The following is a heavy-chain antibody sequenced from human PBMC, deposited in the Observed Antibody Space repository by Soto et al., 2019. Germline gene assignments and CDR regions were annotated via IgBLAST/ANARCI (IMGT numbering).Heavy chain of an antibody. Sequence: QVQLQESGPGLVKPSQTLSLTCTVSGGSISSGGYSWSWIRQHPGKGLEGIGYIYYSGSTSYYPSLKSRVTISVDTSKHQFSLKLSSVTAADTAVYYGARAPLHPDYWGQGTLVTVSS. CDR2: IYYSGST. V-gene: IGHV4-31*03. CDR3: ARAPLHPDY. CDR1: GGSISSGGYS. J-gene: IGHJ4*02. D-gene: IGHD4-4*01.